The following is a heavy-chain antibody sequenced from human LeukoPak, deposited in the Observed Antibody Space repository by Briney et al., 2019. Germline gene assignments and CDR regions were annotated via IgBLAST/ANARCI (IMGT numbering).Heavy chain of an antibody. CDR2: INPNSGGT. Sequence: ASVKASCKASGYTFTGYYMHWVRQAPGQGLEWMGRINPNSGGTNYAQKFQGRVTMTRDTSISTAYMELSRLRSDDTAVYYCAREESVRGVGDYWGQGTLVTVSS. V-gene: IGHV1-2*06. CDR3: AREESVRGVGDY. D-gene: IGHD3-10*01. CDR1: GYTFTGYY. J-gene: IGHJ4*02.